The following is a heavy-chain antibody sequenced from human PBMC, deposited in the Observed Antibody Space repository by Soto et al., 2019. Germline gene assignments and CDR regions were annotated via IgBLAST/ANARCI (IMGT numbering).Heavy chain of an antibody. D-gene: IGHD3-10*01. CDR2: IFYSGST. V-gene: IGHV4-59*01. J-gene: IGHJ5*02. Sequence: SATLSLTCTFSGDSISSYYWSWIRQPPGKGLEWIGYIFYSGSTNYNPSLKGRVTISVDTSKNQFSLKLSSVTVADTAVYYCASYGSGSYTRFAPWGQGTLVTVS. CDR3: ASYGSGSYTRFAP. CDR1: GDSISSYY.